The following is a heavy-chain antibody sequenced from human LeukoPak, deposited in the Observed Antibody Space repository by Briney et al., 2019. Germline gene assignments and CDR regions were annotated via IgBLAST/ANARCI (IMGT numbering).Heavy chain of an antibody. Sequence: PSQTLSLTCTVSGGSISSGCYYWSWIRQHPGRGLEWIGYIYYSGSTYYNPSLKSRVTISVDTSKNQFSLELSSVTAADTAVYYCARDRPYNWNYGWFDPWGQGTLVTVSS. V-gene: IGHV4-31*03. CDR2: IYYSGST. D-gene: IGHD1-7*01. CDR1: GGSISSGCYY. J-gene: IGHJ5*02. CDR3: ARDRPYNWNYGWFDP.